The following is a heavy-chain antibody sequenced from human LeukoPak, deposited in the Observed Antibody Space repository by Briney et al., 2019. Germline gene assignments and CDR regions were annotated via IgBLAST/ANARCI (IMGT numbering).Heavy chain of an antibody. CDR2: ISSAGNYI. Sequence: GESLRLSCAASGFTLSSYSMNWVRQAPGKGLEWVSSISSAGNYIYYADSVKGRFTISRDNAKNSLYLQVNSLRAEDTAVYYCARWVNSESYKLYYGVDVWGQGTTVTVSS. CDR1: GFTLSSYS. CDR3: ARWVNSESYKLYYGVDV. D-gene: IGHD2-2*01. J-gene: IGHJ6*02. V-gene: IGHV3-21*01.